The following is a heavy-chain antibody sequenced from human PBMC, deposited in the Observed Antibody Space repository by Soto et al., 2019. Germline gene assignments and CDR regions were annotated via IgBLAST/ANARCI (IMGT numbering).Heavy chain of an antibody. J-gene: IGHJ4*02. Sequence: QVQLVQSGAEVKKPGSSVKVSCKASGGTFSSYTISWVRQAPGQGLEWMGRIIPILGIANYAQKFQGRVTITADKATSTAYMELSSLRSEDTAVYYCARDVAVAAPGYWGQGTLVTVSS. CDR3: ARDVAVAAPGY. CDR2: IIPILGIA. CDR1: GGTFSSYT. D-gene: IGHD6-19*01. V-gene: IGHV1-69*08.